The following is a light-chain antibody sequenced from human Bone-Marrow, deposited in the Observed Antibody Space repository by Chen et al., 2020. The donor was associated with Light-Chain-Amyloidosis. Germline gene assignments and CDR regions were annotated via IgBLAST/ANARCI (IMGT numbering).Light chain of an antibody. Sequence: QSVLTQPPSVSGAPGQRVTISCTGSRSNIGAPYDVHWYQQLPGTAPKLLIYGNNNRPAGVPDRFSGSESCSTASLAITGLRAGDEADYYCQSYDTRLRGSVFGGGTRLTVL. CDR2: GNN. J-gene: IGLJ2*01. CDR3: QSYDTRLRGSV. CDR1: RSNIGAPYD. V-gene: IGLV1-40*01.